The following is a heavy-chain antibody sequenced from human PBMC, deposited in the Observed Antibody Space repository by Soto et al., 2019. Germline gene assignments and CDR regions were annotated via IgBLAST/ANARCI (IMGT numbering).Heavy chain of an antibody. CDR3: TRDQGGSYDSWFDP. CDR2: ISSGSAFI. J-gene: IGHJ5*02. D-gene: IGHD1-26*01. CDR1: SFSMYS. Sequence: EVQVVESGGCLVKPGGSLRLSCNFSFSMYSMDWVRQAPGKGLEWVASISSGSAFIKYADSVKGRFTISRDNAKNSVSLQMDSLRVEDTAMYYCTRDQGGSYDSWFDPWGRGTLVTVSS. V-gene: IGHV3-21*01.